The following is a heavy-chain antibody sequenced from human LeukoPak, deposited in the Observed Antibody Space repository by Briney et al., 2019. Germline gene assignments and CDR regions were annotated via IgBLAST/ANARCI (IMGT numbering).Heavy chain of an antibody. Sequence: GGSLRLSCAASGFTFSSYAMSWVRQAPGKGLEWVSAISGSGGSTYYADSVKGRFTISRDNSKNTLYLQMNSLRAEDTAVYYCARGAPLGRTTVTTKDMEHLDYYYGMDVWGQGTTVTVSS. CDR3: ARGAPLGRTTVTTKDMEHLDYYYGMDV. J-gene: IGHJ6*02. V-gene: IGHV3-23*01. CDR2: ISGSGGST. CDR1: GFTFSSYA. D-gene: IGHD4-11*01.